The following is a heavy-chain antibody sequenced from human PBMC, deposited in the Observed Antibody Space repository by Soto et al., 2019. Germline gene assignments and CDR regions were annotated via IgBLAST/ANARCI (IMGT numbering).Heavy chain of an antibody. D-gene: IGHD2-2*01. CDR3: ARARLDTPALDY. J-gene: IGHJ4*02. Sequence: QVQLVKSGGGVVQTGRSLRLSCAASGFTFSPYAMHWVRQAPGKGLEWVAVISYDGNNKNYADSVKGRLAISRDNSRNTLYLQMNSLRAEDTAVYYCARARLDTPALDYWGQGTLVTVSS. CDR1: GFTFSPYA. V-gene: IGHV3-30*09. CDR2: ISYDGNNK.